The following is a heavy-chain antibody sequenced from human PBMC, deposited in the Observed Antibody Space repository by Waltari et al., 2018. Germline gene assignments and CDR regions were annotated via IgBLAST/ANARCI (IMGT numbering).Heavy chain of an antibody. V-gene: IGHV4-4*07. J-gene: IGHJ4*02. CDR2: LYTIGTT. CDR3: ARQSSSSIGS. Sequence: QVQLQESGPGLVKASETLSLTCTVSGVSMSTHYWSWIRQPAGKGLECVGRLYTIGTTHSTPSLQSRVTMSIDTRKNQFSLKLTSVTAANTAVYYCARQSSSSIGSWGRGTLVTVSS. D-gene: IGHD6-6*01. CDR1: GVSMSTHY.